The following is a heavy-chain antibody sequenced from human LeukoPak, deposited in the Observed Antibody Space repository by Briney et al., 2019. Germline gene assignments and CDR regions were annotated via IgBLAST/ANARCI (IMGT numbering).Heavy chain of an antibody. Sequence: PSGTLSLTCAVSGGSISSNNWWGWVRQPPGKGLEWIGEIYHSGSPNYNPSLKSRVTISVDKSRNHFSLNLSSVTAADTAVYFCARGPYSNYWFDPWGQGTLVTVSS. CDR3: ARGPYSNYWFDP. CDR1: GGSISSNNW. CDR2: IYHSGSP. V-gene: IGHV4-4*02. D-gene: IGHD4-11*01. J-gene: IGHJ5*02.